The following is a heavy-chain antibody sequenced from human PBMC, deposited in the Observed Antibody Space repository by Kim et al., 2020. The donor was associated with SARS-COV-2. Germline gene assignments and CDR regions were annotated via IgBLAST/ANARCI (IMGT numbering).Heavy chain of an antibody. CDR2: ISAYNGNT. CDR3: ARDHYGITFGGVIVFPYNWFDP. CDR1: GYTFTSYG. V-gene: IGHV1-18*01. D-gene: IGHD3-16*02. J-gene: IGHJ5*02. Sequence: ASVKVSCKASGYTFTSYGISWVRQAPGQGLEWMGWISAYNGNTNYAQKLQGRVTMTTDTSTSTAYMELRSLRSDDTAVYYCARDHYGITFGGVIVFPYNWFDPWGQGTLVTVSS.